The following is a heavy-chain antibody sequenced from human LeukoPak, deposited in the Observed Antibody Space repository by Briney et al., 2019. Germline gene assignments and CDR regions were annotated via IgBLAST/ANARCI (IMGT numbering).Heavy chain of an antibody. CDR1: GGSISSYY. V-gene: IGHV4-59*01. CDR2: IYYSGST. D-gene: IGHD2-15*01. Sequence: SETLSLTCTVSGGSISSYYWSWIRQPPGKGLEWIGYIYYSGSTNYNPSLKSRVTISVDTSKNQFSLKLSSVTAADTAVYYCARGPLPTLDYWGQGTLVTVSS. CDR3: ARGPLPTLDY. J-gene: IGHJ4*02.